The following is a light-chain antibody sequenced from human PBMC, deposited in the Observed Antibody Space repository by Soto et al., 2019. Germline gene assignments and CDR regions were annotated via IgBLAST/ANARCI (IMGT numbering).Light chain of an antibody. CDR2: GAS. Sequence: EIVMTQSPATLSVSPGERATLSCRASQSISSNLAWYQQKPGQDPTLLIYGASARATGIPARFSGSGSGTEFTLTISSLQSEDFAVYYCQHYNNWPFTFGLGTKLEIK. CDR3: QHYNNWPFT. J-gene: IGKJ2*01. CDR1: QSISSN. V-gene: IGKV3-15*01.